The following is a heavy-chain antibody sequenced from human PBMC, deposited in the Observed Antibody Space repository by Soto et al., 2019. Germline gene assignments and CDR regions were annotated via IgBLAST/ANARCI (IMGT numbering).Heavy chain of an antibody. D-gene: IGHD3-9*01. CDR2: ISYDGSNK. J-gene: IGHJ4*02. Sequence: PGESLRLSCVASGFTFSSYGMHWVRQAPGKGMEWVAVISYDGSNKYYADSVKGRFTISRDNSKNTLYLQMNSLRVEDTSVYYCANLYDILLWGQGTLVTVSS. CDR1: GFTFSSYG. V-gene: IGHV3-30*18. CDR3: ANLYDILL.